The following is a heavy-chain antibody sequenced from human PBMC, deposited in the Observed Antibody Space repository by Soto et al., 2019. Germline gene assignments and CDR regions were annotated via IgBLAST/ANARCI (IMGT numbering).Heavy chain of an antibody. Sequence: GGSLRLSCAASGFTVSSNYMNWVRQAPGKRLEWVSVIYSGGSTYYADSVKGRFTISRHNSKNTLYLQMNSLRAEDTAVYYCASQTVAGSNALDYWGQGTLVTVSS. J-gene: IGHJ4*02. CDR1: GFTVSSNY. D-gene: IGHD6-19*01. CDR2: IYSGGST. CDR3: ASQTVAGSNALDY. V-gene: IGHV3-53*04.